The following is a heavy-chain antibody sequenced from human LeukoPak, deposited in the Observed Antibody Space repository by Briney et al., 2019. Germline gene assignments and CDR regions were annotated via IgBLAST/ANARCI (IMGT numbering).Heavy chain of an antibody. CDR2: IHHSGST. CDR1: GYSISSGFY. V-gene: IGHV4-38-2*02. CDR3: ARGDCSSTICYSPMDV. J-gene: IGHJ6*03. Sequence: SETLSLTCTVSGYSISSGFYWGWIRQPPGKGLEWIGNIHHSGSTYYKPSLKSRVTISVDTSKNQFSLKVNSVTAADTAVYYCARGDCSSTICYSPMDVWGKGTTVTVSS. D-gene: IGHD2-2*01.